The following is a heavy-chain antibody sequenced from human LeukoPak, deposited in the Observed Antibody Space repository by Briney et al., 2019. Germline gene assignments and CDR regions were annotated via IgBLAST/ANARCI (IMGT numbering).Heavy chain of an antibody. V-gene: IGHV1-69*13. CDR3: AREGTLWFGAKYYYYGMDV. CDR1: GGTFSSYA. J-gene: IGHJ6*02. D-gene: IGHD3-10*01. CDR2: IIPIFGTA. Sequence: SVTVSCRASGGTFSSYAISWVRPAPGQGLEWMGGIIPIFGTANYAQKFQGRVTITADESTSTAYMELSSLRSEDTAVYYCAREGTLWFGAKYYYYGMDVWGQGTTVTVSS.